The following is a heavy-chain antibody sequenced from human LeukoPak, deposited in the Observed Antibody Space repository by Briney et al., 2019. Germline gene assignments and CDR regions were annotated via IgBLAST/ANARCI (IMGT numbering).Heavy chain of an antibody. D-gene: IGHD6-19*01. Sequence: GGSLRLSCAVSGFTFSSYAMHWVRQAPGKGLEWVAVISYDGSNKYYADSVKGRFTISRDNSKNTLYLQMNSLRAEDTAVYYCARDLDSSGWYDYWGQGTLVTVSS. J-gene: IGHJ4*02. CDR3: ARDLDSSGWYDY. CDR2: ISYDGSNK. CDR1: GFTFSSYA. V-gene: IGHV3-30-3*01.